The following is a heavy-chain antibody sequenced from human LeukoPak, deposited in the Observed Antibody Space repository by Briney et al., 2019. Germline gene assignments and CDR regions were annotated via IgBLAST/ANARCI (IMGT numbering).Heavy chain of an antibody. CDR3: TSRPYDFWSGYLDY. CDR1: GGSISSGGYH. Sequence: PSETLSLTCTVSGGSISSGGYHWSWIRQPPGKGLEWIGCIFYSGSTYYNPSLKSRVSISIDTSKNQFSLKLSSVTAADTAVYYCTSRPYDFWSGYLDYWGQGTLVSASS. CDR2: IFYSGST. V-gene: IGHV4-30-4*08. D-gene: IGHD3-3*01. J-gene: IGHJ4*02.